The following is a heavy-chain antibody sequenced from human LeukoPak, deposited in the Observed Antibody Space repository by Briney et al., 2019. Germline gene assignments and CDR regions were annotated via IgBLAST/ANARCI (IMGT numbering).Heavy chain of an antibody. CDR2: IYPGDSDT. V-gene: IGHV5-51*01. CDR1: GYSFTSDC. Sequence: GESLKISCKGSGYSFTSDCIGWVRQMPGKGLEEMGSIYPGDSDTRYSPSLQGQVTISADKSISTAYLQWSSLKASDTAMYYCARQQTCGSGGYYNDYWGQGTLVTVSS. D-gene: IGHD3-10*01. CDR3: ARQQTCGSGGYYNDY. J-gene: IGHJ4*02.